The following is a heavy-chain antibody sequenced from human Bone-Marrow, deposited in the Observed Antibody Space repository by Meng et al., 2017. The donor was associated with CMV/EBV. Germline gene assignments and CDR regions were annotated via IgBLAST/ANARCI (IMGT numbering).Heavy chain of an antibody. V-gene: IGHV3-30*04. CDR2: ISYDGSNK. CDR3: ARGPYQLLYYYFDY. CDR1: GFTFSSYA. D-gene: IGHD2-2*02. J-gene: IGHJ4*02. Sequence: GESLKISCAASGFTFSSYAMHWVRQAPGKGLEWVAVISYDGSNKYYADSVKGRFTISRDNSKNTLYLQMNSLRAEDTAVYYCARGPYQLLYYYFDYWGQGTLVTVSS.